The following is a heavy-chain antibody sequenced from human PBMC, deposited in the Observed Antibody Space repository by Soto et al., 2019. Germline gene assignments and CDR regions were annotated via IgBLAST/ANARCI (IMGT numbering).Heavy chain of an antibody. V-gene: IGHV1-8*01. D-gene: IGHD3-3*01. J-gene: IGHJ6*02. CDR3: ARATRFLEWLLYPRCQRFYGMDV. CDR1: GYTFTSYD. CDR2: MNPNSGNT. Sequence: ASVKVSCKASGYTFTSYDINWVRQATGQGLEWMGWMNPNSGNTGYAQKFQGRVTMTRKTSISTAYMELSSLRSEDTAVYYCARATRFLEWLLYPRCQRFYGMDVWRQGTTVTVSS.